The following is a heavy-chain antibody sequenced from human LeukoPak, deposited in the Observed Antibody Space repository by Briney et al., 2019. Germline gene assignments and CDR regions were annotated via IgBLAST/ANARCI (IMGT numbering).Heavy chain of an antibody. Sequence: GGSLRLSCAASGFTFSSYGIHWVRQAPGKGLEWVAVISYDGSNKYYADSVKGRFTISRDNSKNTLYLQMKSLRAEDTAVYYCAKDLYRIVRVNSDTLDIWGQGTMVTV. V-gene: IGHV3-30*18. D-gene: IGHD1-26*01. CDR3: AKDLYRIVRVNSDTLDI. CDR2: ISYDGSNK. CDR1: GFTFSSYG. J-gene: IGHJ3*02.